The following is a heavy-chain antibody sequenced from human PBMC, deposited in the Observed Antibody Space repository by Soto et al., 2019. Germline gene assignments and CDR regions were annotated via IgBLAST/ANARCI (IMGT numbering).Heavy chain of an antibody. CDR1: GYSFTSYW. CDR2: IYPGDSDT. D-gene: IGHD3-9*01. V-gene: IGHV5-51*01. J-gene: IGHJ4*02. Sequence: GESLKISCKGSGYSFTSYWIGWVRQMPGKGLEWMGIIYPGDSDTRYSPSFQGQVTISADKSISTAYLQWSSLKASDTAMYYCARCKGGSILTGSFCDYWGQGTLVTVSS. CDR3: ARCKGGSILTGSFCDY.